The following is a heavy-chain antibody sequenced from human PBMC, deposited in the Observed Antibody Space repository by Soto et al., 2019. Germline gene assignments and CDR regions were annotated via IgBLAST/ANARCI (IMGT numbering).Heavy chain of an antibody. Sequence: QVQLVQSGAEVKKPGSSVKVSCKASGGAFSSYAISWVRQAPGQGLEWMGGNLPLFNISNYAQKFQGSVTITADEPTNTAYMGLSNLTSEDTAVYYCARSLLSYGSWYFDLWGRGTLITVSS. CDR3: ARSLLSYGSWYFDL. D-gene: IGHD5-18*01. CDR1: GGAFSSYA. V-gene: IGHV1-69*01. CDR2: NLPLFNIS. J-gene: IGHJ2*01.